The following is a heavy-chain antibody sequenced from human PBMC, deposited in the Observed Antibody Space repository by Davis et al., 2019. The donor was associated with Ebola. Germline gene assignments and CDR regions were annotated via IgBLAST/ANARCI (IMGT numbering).Heavy chain of an antibody. CDR1: GFTFSSYS. Sequence: GESLKISCAASGFTFSSYSMNWVRQAPGKGLEWVSYISSSSSTIYYADSVKGRFTISRDNAKNSLYLQMNSLRDEDTAVYYCARDPGVDTAMVEYYFDYWGQGTLVTVSS. V-gene: IGHV3-48*02. D-gene: IGHD5-18*01. CDR2: ISSSSSTI. CDR3: ARDPGVDTAMVEYYFDY. J-gene: IGHJ4*02.